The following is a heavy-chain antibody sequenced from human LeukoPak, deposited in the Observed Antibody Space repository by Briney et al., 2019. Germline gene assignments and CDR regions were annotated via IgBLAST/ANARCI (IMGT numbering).Heavy chain of an antibody. CDR1: GFTFSSYG. D-gene: IGHD3-10*01. CDR3: ARDKSPGLWFGELGKYNWFDP. CDR2: IWYDGSNK. V-gene: IGHV3-33*01. J-gene: IGHJ5*02. Sequence: PGRSLRLSCAASGFTFSSYGMHWVRQAPGKGLEWVAVIWYDGSNKYYADSVKGRFTISRDNSKNTLYLQMNSLRAEDTAVYYCARDKSPGLWFGELGKYNWFDPWGQGTLVTVSS.